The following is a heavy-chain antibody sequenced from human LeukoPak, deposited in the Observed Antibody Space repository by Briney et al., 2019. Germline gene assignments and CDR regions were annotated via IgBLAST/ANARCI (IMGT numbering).Heavy chain of an antibody. Sequence: GESLKISCQGSGYSFTKSWVGWVRQMPGKGLEWMGIVYPGDSDTRYSPSFQGQVIISADKSISTAYLQWSSLKASDTAMYYCASRVGATLFFAFDIWGQGTMVTVSS. D-gene: IGHD1-26*01. V-gene: IGHV5-51*01. CDR2: VYPGDSDT. J-gene: IGHJ3*02. CDR3: ASRVGATLFFAFDI. CDR1: GYSFTKSW.